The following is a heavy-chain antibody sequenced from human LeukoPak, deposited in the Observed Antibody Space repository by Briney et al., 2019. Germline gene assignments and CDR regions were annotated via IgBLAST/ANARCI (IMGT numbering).Heavy chain of an antibody. V-gene: IGHV3-7*05. J-gene: IGHJ4*02. Sequence: GGSLRLSCAASGFTFRRYWMSWVRQAPGKGLEWVGNINQDGSQTDYLDSVKGRFTVSRDNARNSLYLQMNSLRAEDTAVYYCVRHINYWGQGTLVTVSS. D-gene: IGHD2-21*01. CDR3: VRHINY. CDR2: INQDGSQT. CDR1: GFTFRRYW.